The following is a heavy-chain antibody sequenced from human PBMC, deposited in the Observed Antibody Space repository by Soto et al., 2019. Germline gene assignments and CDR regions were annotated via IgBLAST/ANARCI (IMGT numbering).Heavy chain of an antibody. D-gene: IGHD1-26*01. J-gene: IGHJ4*01. V-gene: IGHV1-8*01. CDR3: ARDDSGFSGSHYIDYFNY. CDR1: GYTFTSYD. CDR2: MNPNSGNT. Sequence: ASVKVSCKASGYTFTSYDINWVRQAPGQGLEWMGWMNPNSGNTAYAQKFQGRVTMTGSTSISTAYMELSSLTSEDTAVYYCARDDSGFSGSHYIDYFNYWG.